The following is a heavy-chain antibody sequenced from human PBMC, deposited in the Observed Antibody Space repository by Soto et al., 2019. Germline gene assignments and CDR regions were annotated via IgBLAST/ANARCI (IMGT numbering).Heavy chain of an antibody. V-gene: IGHV3-23*01. CDR2: IGGSGTGGRT. J-gene: IGHJ6*02. D-gene: IGHD5-12*01. CDR3: AKSPGGLDGYNSDYYGMDV. Sequence: EVHLLESGGDLVQPGGSLRLSCTASGLTFSTYTMSWVRQAPGKGLEWVSAIGGSGTGGRTYYADSVKGRFTISRDNSKNTVYLQMNSLRADVTAVYYCAKSPGGLDGYNSDYYGMDVWGQGTTVIFSS. CDR1: GLTFSTYT.